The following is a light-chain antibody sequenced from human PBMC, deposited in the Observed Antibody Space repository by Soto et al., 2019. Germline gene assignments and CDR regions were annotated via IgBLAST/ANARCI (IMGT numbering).Light chain of an antibody. Sequence: DIQMTQSPSSLFASVGDRVTITCQATQDINIYLNWYQQKPGKAPNLLIYDASNLEIGVPSRFSGSGSGTHFTFTISSLQTEDIGTYYCQQHDNLPLTFGGGTKVEIK. CDR1: QDINIY. J-gene: IGKJ4*01. CDR3: QQHDNLPLT. V-gene: IGKV1-33*01. CDR2: DAS.